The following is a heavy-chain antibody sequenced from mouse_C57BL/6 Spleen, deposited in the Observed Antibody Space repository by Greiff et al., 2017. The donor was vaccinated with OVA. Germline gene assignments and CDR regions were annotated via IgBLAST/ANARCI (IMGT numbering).Heavy chain of an antibody. V-gene: IGHV5-17*01. CDR3: ARGNSPFDY. CDR1: GFTFSDYG. D-gene: IGHD2-1*01. CDR2: ISSGSSTI. J-gene: IGHJ2*01. Sequence: EVHLVESGGGLVKPGGSLKLSCAASGFTFSDYGMHWVRQAPEKGLEWVAYISSGSSTIYYADTVKGRFTISRDNAKNTLFLQMTSLRSEDTAMYYCARGNSPFDYWGQGTTLTVSS.